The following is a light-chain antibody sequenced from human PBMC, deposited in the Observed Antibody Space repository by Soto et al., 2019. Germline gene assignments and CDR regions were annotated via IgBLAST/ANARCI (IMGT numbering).Light chain of an antibody. CDR3: QQSYSNTLT. J-gene: IGKJ4*01. V-gene: IGKV1-39*01. CDR2: AAS. Sequence: DIRMTQSHSTLSASVGDRVTITCWASQSISSYLNWYQKKQGKAPKLLIYAASSLQSGVPSRLSGSGYGTDLTITISSMQTEDFETYYCQQSYSNTLTFGGGTKVDIK. CDR1: QSISSY.